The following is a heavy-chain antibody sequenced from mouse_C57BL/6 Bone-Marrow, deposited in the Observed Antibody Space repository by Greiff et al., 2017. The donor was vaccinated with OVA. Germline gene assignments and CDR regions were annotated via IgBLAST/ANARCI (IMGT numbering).Heavy chain of an antibody. CDR2: IDPENGDT. CDR3: TAYYYGSSY. V-gene: IGHV14-4*01. D-gene: IGHD1-1*01. J-gene: IGHJ2*01. CDR1: GFNIKDDY. Sequence: VQLKQSGAELVRPGASVKLSCTASGFNIKDDYMPWVKQRPEQGLEWIGWIDPENGDTEYASKFQGKATITADTSSNTAYLQLSSLTSEDTAVYYCTAYYYGSSYWGQGTTLTVSS.